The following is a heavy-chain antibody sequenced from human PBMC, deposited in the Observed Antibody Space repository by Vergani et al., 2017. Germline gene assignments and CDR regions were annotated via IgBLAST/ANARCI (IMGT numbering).Heavy chain of an antibody. CDR2: IRSKTYGATT. CDR1: GFTFSTYA. CDR3: AVEIYDYGGSRDFDY. V-gene: IGHV3-49*04. J-gene: IGHJ4*02. D-gene: IGHD4-23*01. Sequence: EVHLLESGGGLVQSGGSLRLSCAASGFTFSTYAMTWVRQAPGKGLEWIGFIRSKTYGATTEYAASVRGRFTISRDDSKGIAYLQMSSLKKEDTAVYRCAVEIYDYGGSRDFDYWGQGTLVVVSS.